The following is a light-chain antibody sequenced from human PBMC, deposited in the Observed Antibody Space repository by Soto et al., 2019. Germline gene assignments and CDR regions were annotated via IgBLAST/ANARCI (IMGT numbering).Light chain of an antibody. V-gene: IGLV1-40*01. Sequence: QSVLTQPPSVSGAPGQRVTISCTGSYSNIGAGYEVNWYQQIPGTAPKLLISGHNNRPSGVPDRFFGSKSGTSASLTIIGLQAEDEADYYCQSYDSSLSGSGVFGGGTKVTVL. CDR2: GHN. CDR3: QSYDSSLSGSGV. CDR1: YSNIGAGYE. J-gene: IGLJ3*02.